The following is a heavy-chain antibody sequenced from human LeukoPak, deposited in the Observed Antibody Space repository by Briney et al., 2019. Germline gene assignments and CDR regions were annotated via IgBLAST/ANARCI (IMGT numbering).Heavy chain of an antibody. D-gene: IGHD3-10*01. CDR2: ISYDGSNK. V-gene: IGHV3-30*18. CDR1: GFTFSSYG. J-gene: IGHJ4*02. Sequence: GGSLRLPCAASGFTFSSYGMHWVRQAPGKGLEWVAVISYDGSNKYYADSVKGRFTISRDNSKNTLYLQMNSLRAEDTAVYYCAKDEYYGSGSYDTPFDYWGQGTLVTVSS. CDR3: AKDEYYGSGSYDTPFDY.